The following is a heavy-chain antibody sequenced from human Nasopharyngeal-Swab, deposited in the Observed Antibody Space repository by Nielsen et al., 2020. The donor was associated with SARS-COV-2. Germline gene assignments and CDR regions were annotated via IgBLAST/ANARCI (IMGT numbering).Heavy chain of an antibody. CDR1: GGSSSSGGYS. V-gene: IGHV4-30-2*01. D-gene: IGHD3-22*01. Sequence: SETLSLTCAVSGGSSSSGGYSWTWIRQPPGKGLEWIGYIYHSGSTYYNPSLKSRVTISVDRSKNQFFLKLNSVTAADTAVYYCAKSRIDMIVVALFDYWGQGTLVTVSS. CDR2: IYHSGST. J-gene: IGHJ4*02. CDR3: AKSRIDMIVVALFDY.